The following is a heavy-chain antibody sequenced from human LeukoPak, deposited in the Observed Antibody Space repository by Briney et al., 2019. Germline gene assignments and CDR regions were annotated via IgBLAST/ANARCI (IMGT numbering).Heavy chain of an antibody. J-gene: IGHJ6*02. Sequence: SETLSLTCAVYGGSFSGYYWSWIRQPPGKGLEWIGEINHSGSTNYNPSLKSRVTISVDTSKSQFPLKLSSVTAADTAVYYCARGGQLYCSGGSCYSGYYYYGMDVWGQGTTVTVSS. CDR2: INHSGST. CDR1: GGSFSGYY. D-gene: IGHD2-15*01. CDR3: ARGGQLYCSGGSCYSGYYYYGMDV. V-gene: IGHV4-34*01.